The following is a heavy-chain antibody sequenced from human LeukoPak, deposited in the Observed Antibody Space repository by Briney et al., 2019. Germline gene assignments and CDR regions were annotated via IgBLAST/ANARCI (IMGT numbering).Heavy chain of an antibody. CDR2: IYHSGST. D-gene: IGHD3-3*02. J-gene: IGHJ6*03. CDR1: GYSISSGYY. Sequence: KPSETLSLTCTVSGYSISSGYYWGWIRQPPGKGLEWIGSIYHSGSTYYNPSLKSRVTISVDTSKNQFSLKLSSVTAADTAVYYCAREGHFWSGYRPRPHYYYCYYMDVWGKGTTVTVSS. V-gene: IGHV4-38-2*02. CDR3: AREGHFWSGYRPRPHYYYCYYMDV.